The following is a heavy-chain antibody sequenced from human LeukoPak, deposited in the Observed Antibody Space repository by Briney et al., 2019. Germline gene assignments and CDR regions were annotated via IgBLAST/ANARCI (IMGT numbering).Heavy chain of an antibody. CDR2: MKPNSGNT. Sequence: ASVKVSCKASRYTFTSYDINWVRQATGQGPEWMGWMKPNSGNTGYAQKFQGRVTMTRNTSINTAYMELSSLRSEDTAVYYCARRKIDIVVVPAAISGTAKSRPIMDVWGKGTTVTVSS. V-gene: IGHV1-8*01. J-gene: IGHJ6*03. CDR3: ARRKIDIVVVPAAISGTAKSRPIMDV. D-gene: IGHD2-2*02. CDR1: RYTFTSYD.